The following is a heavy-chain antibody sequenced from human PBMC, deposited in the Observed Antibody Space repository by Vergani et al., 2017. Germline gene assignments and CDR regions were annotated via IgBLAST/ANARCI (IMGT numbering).Heavy chain of an antibody. CDR3: ARESYCGGDCLEYFQH. Sequence: QVQLVQSGAEVKKPGASVKVSCKVSGYTLTELSMHWVRQAPGKGLEWMGGFDPEDGETIYAQKFQGRVTITADKSTSTAYMELSSLRSEDTAVYYCARESYCGGDCLEYFQHWGQGTLVTVSS. CDR1: GYTLTELS. V-gene: IGHV1-24*01. D-gene: IGHD2-21*02. CDR2: FDPEDGET. J-gene: IGHJ1*01.